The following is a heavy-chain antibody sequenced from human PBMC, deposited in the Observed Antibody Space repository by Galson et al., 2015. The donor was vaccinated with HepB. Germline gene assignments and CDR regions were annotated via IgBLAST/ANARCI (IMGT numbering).Heavy chain of an antibody. V-gene: IGHV3-30*18. J-gene: IGHJ4*02. Sequence: SLRLSCAASGFTFSSYGMHWVRQAPGKGLEWVAVISYDGSNKYYADSVKGRFTISRDNSKNTLYLQMNSLRAEDTAVYYCAKDGGIGYCSSTSCYTDYWGQGTLVTVSS. CDR1: GFTFSSYG. CDR3: AKDGGIGYCSSTSCYTDY. D-gene: IGHD2-2*02. CDR2: ISYDGSNK.